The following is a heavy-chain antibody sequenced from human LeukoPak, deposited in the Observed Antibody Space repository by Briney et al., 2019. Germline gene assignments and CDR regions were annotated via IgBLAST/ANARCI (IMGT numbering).Heavy chain of an antibody. CDR2: IDPGYTAT. CDR3: ARDGGHWGDTDS. D-gene: IGHD7-27*01. V-gene: IGHV1-46*01. Sequence: ASVKVSCKTSGYTFTSYHNHWVRQAPGQGLEWMGIIDPGYTATTYAQQFRGRVTMTSDTSTSAVYMELRSLRSEDTAVYYCARDGGHWGDTDSWGRGTLVTVSS. J-gene: IGHJ4*02. CDR1: GYTFTSYH.